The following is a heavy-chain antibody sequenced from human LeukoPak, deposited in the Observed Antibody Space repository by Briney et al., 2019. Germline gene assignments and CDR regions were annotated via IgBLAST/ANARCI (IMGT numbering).Heavy chain of an antibody. CDR1: GFTFSSYS. CDR2: ISSSSSTI. D-gene: IGHD5-12*01. CDR3: ARVRGYSGYDSWVRYFDY. V-gene: IGHV3-48*01. Sequence: GGSLRPSCAASGFTFSSYSMNWVRQAPGKGLEWVSYISSSSSTIHYADSVKGRFTISRDNAKNSLYLQMNSLRAEDTAVYYCARVRGYSGYDSWVRYFDYWGQGTLVTVSS. J-gene: IGHJ4*02.